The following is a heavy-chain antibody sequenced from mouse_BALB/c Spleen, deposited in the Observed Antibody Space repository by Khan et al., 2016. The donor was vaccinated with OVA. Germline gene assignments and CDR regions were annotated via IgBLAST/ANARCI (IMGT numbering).Heavy chain of an antibody. D-gene: IGHD2-4*01. CDR2: INPSNGRT. CDR1: GYTFTSYW. Sequence: QVQLQQPGAELVKPGASVKLSCKASGYTFTSYWMLWVRQRPGQGLEWIGEINPSNGRTNYNEKFKSKATLTVDKSSSTAYMQLSSLTSEDSAVYCCARATMITTEFAYWGQGTLVTVSA. J-gene: IGHJ3*01. CDR3: ARATMITTEFAY. V-gene: IGHV1S81*02.